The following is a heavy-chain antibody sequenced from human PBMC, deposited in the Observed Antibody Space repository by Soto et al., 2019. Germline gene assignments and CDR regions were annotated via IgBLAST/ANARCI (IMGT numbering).Heavy chain of an antibody. D-gene: IGHD7-27*01. V-gene: IGHV4-39*05. J-gene: IGHJ4*02. CDR1: GGSISSSSYY. CDR3: AKNWNWGSLVH. Sequence: SGTPSPTCTVSGGSISSSSYYWGWVRQPPGKGLEWIGSIFYSGSTYYNPSLKSRVTISVDTSKNQFSLKLSSVTAADTAVYYCAKNWNWGSLVHWGQGTLVTVSS. CDR2: IFYSGST.